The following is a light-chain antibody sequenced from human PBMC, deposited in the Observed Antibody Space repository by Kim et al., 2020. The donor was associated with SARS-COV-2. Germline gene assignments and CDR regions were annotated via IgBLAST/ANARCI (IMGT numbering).Light chain of an antibody. CDR2: GAS. V-gene: IGKV3-15*01. CDR3: QQYNNWPPWT. CDR1: QSFAGT. J-gene: IGKJ1*01. Sequence: GSTGQRPPPSGRAGQSFAGTLACYKRKPAQAPRPLIYGASTRATGTPARFSGSGSGTEFTLTISSLQSEDFAFYYCQQYNNWPPWTFAKGTKVDIK.